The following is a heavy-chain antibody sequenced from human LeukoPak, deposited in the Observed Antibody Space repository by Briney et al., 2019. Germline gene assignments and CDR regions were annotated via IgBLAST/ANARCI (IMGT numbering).Heavy chain of an antibody. CDR1: GFTFSSYA. V-gene: IGHV3-23*01. D-gene: IGHD4-17*01. Sequence: GGSLRLSCAASGFTFSSYAMSWVRQDPGKGLEWVSAISGSGGSTYYADSVKGRFTISRDNSKNTLYLQMNSLRAEDTAVYFCARVAYGDYGVFDYWGQGTLVTVSS. CDR3: ARVAYGDYGVFDY. J-gene: IGHJ4*02. CDR2: ISGSGGST.